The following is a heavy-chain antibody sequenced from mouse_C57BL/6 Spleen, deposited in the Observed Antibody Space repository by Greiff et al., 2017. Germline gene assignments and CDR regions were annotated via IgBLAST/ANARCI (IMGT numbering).Heavy chain of an antibody. J-gene: IGHJ2*01. V-gene: IGHV1-64*01. CDR2: IHPNSGST. CDR1: GYTFTSYW. Sequence: QVHVKQPGAELVKPGASVKLSCKASGYTFTSYWMHWVKQRPGQGLEWIGMIHPNSGSTNYNEKFKSKATLTVDKSSSTAYMQLSSLTSEDSAVYYCARDYGSSSFDYWGQGTTLTVSS. CDR3: ARDYGSSSFDY. D-gene: IGHD1-1*01.